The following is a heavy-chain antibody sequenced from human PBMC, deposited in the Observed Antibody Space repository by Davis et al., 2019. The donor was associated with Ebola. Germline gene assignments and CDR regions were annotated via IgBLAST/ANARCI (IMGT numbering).Heavy chain of an antibody. D-gene: IGHD3-10*01. J-gene: IGHJ6*04. CDR2: IIPILGIA. V-gene: IGHV1-69*04. Sequence: AASVKVSCKASGGTFSSYTISWVRQAPGQGLEWMGRIIPILGIANYAQKFQGRITLTRDTSASTAYMELSGLRSEDTAVYYCARDGGIVRLDVWGKGTTVTVSS. CDR3: ARDGGIVRLDV. CDR1: GGTFSSYT.